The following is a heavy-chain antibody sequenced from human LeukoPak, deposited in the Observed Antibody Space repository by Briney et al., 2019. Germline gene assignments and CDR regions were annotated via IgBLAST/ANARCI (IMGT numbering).Heavy chain of an antibody. J-gene: IGHJ1*01. Sequence: ASVKVSCKASGYTFTSYYMHWVRQAPGQGLEWMGIINPSGGSTSYAQKFQGRVTMTRDMSTSTVYMELSSLRPEDTAVYYCARDSVDSSSWQEYFQHWGQGTLVTVSS. CDR2: INPSGGST. CDR1: GYTFTSYY. D-gene: IGHD6-13*01. V-gene: IGHV1-46*01. CDR3: ARDSVDSSSWQEYFQH.